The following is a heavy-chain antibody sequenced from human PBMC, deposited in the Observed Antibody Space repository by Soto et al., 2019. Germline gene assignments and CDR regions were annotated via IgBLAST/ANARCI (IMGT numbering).Heavy chain of an antibody. Sequence: PSQTLSLTCAISGDSVSSNSAAWNWIRQSPSRGLEWLGRTYYRSKWYNDYAVSVKSRITINPDTSKNQSSLQLNSVTPEDTAVYYCATSQQLVNWFDPWGQGTLVTVSS. CDR2: TYYRSKWYN. CDR1: GDSVSSNSAA. J-gene: IGHJ5*02. V-gene: IGHV6-1*01. D-gene: IGHD6-13*01. CDR3: ATSQQLVNWFDP.